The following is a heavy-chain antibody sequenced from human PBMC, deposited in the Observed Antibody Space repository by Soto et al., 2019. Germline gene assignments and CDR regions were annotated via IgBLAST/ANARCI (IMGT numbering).Heavy chain of an antibody. V-gene: IGHV2-70*01. CDR1: GFALSTSGMC. J-gene: IGHJ4*02. CDR3: ARTPPQMATAYYFDY. CDR2: IDWDDDK. Sequence: SGPTLVNPTQTLTLTCTFSGFALSTSGMCVSWIRQPPGKALEWLALIDWDDDKYYSTSLKTRLTISKGTSKNQVVLTMTNMDPVDTATYYCARTPPQMATAYYFDYWGQGTLVTVSS. D-gene: IGHD5-18*01.